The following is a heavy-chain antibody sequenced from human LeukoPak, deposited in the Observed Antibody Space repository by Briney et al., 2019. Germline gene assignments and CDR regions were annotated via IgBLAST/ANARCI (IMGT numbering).Heavy chain of an antibody. D-gene: IGHD5-24*01. J-gene: IGHJ4*02. CDR2: INPNSGGT. Sequence: ASVKVSCKASGYTFTGYYMHWVRQAPGQGLEWMGRINPNSGGTNYAQKFQGRVTMTRDTSISTAYMELSRLRSDDTAVYYCARDRLRWLQTFDYWGRGTLVTVSS. CDR1: GYTFTGYY. CDR3: ARDRLRWLQTFDY. V-gene: IGHV1-2*06.